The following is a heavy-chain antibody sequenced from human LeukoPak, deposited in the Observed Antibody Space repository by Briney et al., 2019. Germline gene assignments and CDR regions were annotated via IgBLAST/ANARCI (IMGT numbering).Heavy chain of an antibody. J-gene: IGHJ4*02. CDR1: GFTFSSYG. D-gene: IGHD3-22*01. V-gene: IGHV3-23*01. CDR2: ISGSGGST. Sequence: GGSLRLSCAGSGFTFSSYGMSSVRQAPGKGLEWVSAISGSGGSTYYADSVKGRFTISRDNSKNTPYLQMNSLRAEDTAVYYCAKDPYYYDSSGYYNYFDYWGQGTLVTVSS. CDR3: AKDPYYYDSSGYYNYFDY.